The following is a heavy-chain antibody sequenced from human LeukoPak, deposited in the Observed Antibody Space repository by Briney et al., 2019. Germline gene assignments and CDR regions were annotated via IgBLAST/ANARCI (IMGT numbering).Heavy chain of an antibody. D-gene: IGHD5-12*01. CDR1: GYTFSSYW. Sequence: LGESLKISCKGSGYTFSSYWIGWVRQMPGKGLEWMGIIYPGDSDTRYSPSFQGQVTISADKSISTAYLQWSSLKASDTAMYYCARQTIQSGYDLGHWGQGTLVTVSS. CDR2: IYPGDSDT. CDR3: ARQTIQSGYDLGH. J-gene: IGHJ4*02. V-gene: IGHV5-51*01.